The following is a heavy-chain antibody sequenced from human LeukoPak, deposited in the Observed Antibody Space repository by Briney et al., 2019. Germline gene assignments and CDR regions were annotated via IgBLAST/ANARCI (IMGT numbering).Heavy chain of an antibody. J-gene: IGHJ6*03. V-gene: IGHV4-34*01. CDR3: ARLLLGWYPRYYYYMDV. CDR2: INHSGST. Sequence: PSETLSLTCAVYGGSFSGYYWSWIRQPPGKGLEWIGEINHSGSTNYNPSLKSRVTISVDTSKNQFSLKLSSVTAADTAVYYCARLLLGWYPRYYYYMDVWGKGTTVTISS. D-gene: IGHD6-19*01. CDR1: GGSFSGYY.